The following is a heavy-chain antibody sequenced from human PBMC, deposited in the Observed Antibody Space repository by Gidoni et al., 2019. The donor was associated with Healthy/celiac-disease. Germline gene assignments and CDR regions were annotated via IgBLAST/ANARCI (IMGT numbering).Heavy chain of an antibody. CDR2: ISSSGRTI. Sequence: QVQLVESGGGLVKPGGALRLSWAASGFTFSDSYMSWIRQAPGKGLVWVSYISSSGRTIYYADSVKGRFTISRDNAKNSLYLQMNSLRAEDTAVYYCAREDTAMAQSILDYWGQGTLVTVSS. D-gene: IGHD5-18*01. J-gene: IGHJ4*02. CDR3: AREDTAMAQSILDY. CDR1: GFTFSDSY. V-gene: IGHV3-11*01.